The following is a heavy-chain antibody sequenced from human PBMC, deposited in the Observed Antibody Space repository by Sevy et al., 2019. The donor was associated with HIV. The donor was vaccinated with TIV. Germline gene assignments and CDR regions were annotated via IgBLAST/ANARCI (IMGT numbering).Heavy chain of an antibody. CDR1: GFIFSNYG. CDR3: AKEARLTAAGPDYYGMDV. D-gene: IGHD6-13*01. CDR2: IRYDGNNL. J-gene: IGHJ6*02. Sequence: GGFLRLSCAAFGFIFSNYGMQWVRQAPGKGLERVAFIRYDGNNLQYVDSVKGRFAISRDNSKNTVYLQMDSLRPEDTGVYYCAKEARLTAAGPDYYGMDVWGQGTTVFVSS. V-gene: IGHV3-30*02.